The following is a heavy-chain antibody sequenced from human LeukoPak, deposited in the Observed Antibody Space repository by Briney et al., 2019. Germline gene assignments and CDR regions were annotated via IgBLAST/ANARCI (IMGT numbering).Heavy chain of an antibody. Sequence: GASVKVSCKASGYTFTGYYMHWVRQAPGQGLEWMGWINPNSGGTNYAQKFQGRVTMTRDTSISTAYMELSRLRSDDMAVYYCARVSVVVVAAEGWFDPWGQGTLVTVSS. V-gene: IGHV1-2*02. CDR2: INPNSGGT. D-gene: IGHD2-15*01. J-gene: IGHJ5*02. CDR1: GYTFTGYY. CDR3: ARVSVVVVAAEGWFDP.